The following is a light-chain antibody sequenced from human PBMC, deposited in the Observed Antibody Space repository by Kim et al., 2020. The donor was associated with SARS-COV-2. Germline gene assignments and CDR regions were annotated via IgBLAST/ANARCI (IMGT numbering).Light chain of an antibody. CDR1: SSDVGVYKY. V-gene: IGLV2-14*03. CDR3: TSFTASSTHV. CDR2: DVN. J-gene: IGLJ1*01. Sequence: GQSILVSCTGTSSDVGVYKYVSWYQQYPGKVPRLMIYDVNNRPSGVSNRFSGSKSGNTASLTISGLQAEDEADYYCTSFTASSTHVFGTGTKVTVL.